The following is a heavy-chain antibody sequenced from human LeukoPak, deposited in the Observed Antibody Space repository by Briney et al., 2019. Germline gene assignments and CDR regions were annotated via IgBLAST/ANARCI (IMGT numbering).Heavy chain of an antibody. J-gene: IGHJ4*02. CDR2: ISSSSSYI. D-gene: IGHD5-18*01. CDR1: GFTFSSYS. CDR3: ARPRGYSYGCDY. V-gene: IGHV3-21*01. Sequence: GGSLRLSCAASGFTFSSYSMTWVRQAPGKGLEWVSSISSSSSYIYYADSVKGRFTISRDNAKNSLYLQMNSLRAEDTAVYYCARPRGYSYGCDYWGQGTLVTVSS.